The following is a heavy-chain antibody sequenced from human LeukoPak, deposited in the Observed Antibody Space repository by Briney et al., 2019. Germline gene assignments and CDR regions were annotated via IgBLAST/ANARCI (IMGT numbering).Heavy chain of an antibody. V-gene: IGHV3-48*01. Sequence: PGGSLRLSCAASGFTFSSYSMNWVRQAPGKGLEWVSYISSSSSTIYYADSVKGRFTISRDNAKNSLYLQMNSLRAEDTAVYYCASDKEQEGITMINGFDPWGQGTLVTVSS. J-gene: IGHJ5*02. D-gene: IGHD3-22*01. CDR2: ISSSSSTI. CDR3: ASDKEQEGITMINGFDP. CDR1: GFTFSSYS.